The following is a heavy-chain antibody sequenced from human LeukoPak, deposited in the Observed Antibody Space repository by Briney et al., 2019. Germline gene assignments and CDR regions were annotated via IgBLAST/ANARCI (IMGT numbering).Heavy chain of an antibody. D-gene: IGHD2-8*01. V-gene: IGHV3-23*01. J-gene: IGHJ4*02. CDR3: AKGRACTNGVCHFDY. CDR2: ISTSGGST. CDR1: GFTFSSYD. Sequence: GGSLRLSCAASGFTFSSYDMSWVRQAPGKGLEWVSVISTSGGSTYHADSVKGRFIISGDNSKNTLYLQMNSLRAEDTAAYYCAKGRACTNGVCHFDYWGRGTLVTVSS.